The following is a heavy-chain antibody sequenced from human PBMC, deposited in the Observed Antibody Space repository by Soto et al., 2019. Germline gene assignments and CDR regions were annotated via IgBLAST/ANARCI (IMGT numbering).Heavy chain of an antibody. V-gene: IGHV3-23*01. D-gene: IGHD2-2*01. CDR1: GFTFSNYP. CDR2: ISGSGGST. J-gene: IGHJ4*02. CDR3: AKEQTHSEADTSSIFDY. Sequence: GGSLRLSCAASGFTFSNYPMTWVRQAPGKGLEWVSSISGSGGSTYYADSVKGRFTISRDNPKNTISLQMNGLRAEDTAVYYCAKEQTHSEADTSSIFDYWAREPWSPSPQ.